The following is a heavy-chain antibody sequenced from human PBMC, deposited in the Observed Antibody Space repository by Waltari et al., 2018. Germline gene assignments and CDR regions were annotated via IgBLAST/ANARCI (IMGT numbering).Heavy chain of an antibody. D-gene: IGHD2-21*01. V-gene: IGHV3-48*04. CDR2: ISGDSGSI. CDR3: ARDRDWAFDI. CDR1: GFTFSGSS. Sequence: EVQLVESGGGLVQPGGSLRLSCAASGFTFSGSSLNWFRQAPGKGLEWVSYISGDSGSIHYADSVKGRITVSRDNAKNSLYLQMSSLTAEDTAVFYCARDRDWAFDIWGQGTMVTVSS. J-gene: IGHJ3*02.